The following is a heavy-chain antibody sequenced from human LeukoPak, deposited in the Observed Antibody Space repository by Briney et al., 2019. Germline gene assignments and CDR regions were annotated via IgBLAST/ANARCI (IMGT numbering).Heavy chain of an antibody. V-gene: IGHV3-21*01. CDR1: GFTFSSYS. CDR3: ARSYSSSPRGAFDI. D-gene: IGHD6-6*01. Sequence: GGSLRLSCAASGFTFSSYSMNWVRQAPGKGLEWVSSISSSSSYIYYADSVKGRFTISRDNAKNSLYLQMNSLRAEDTAVYYCARSYSSSPRGAFDIWGQGTMVTVSS. J-gene: IGHJ3*02. CDR2: ISSSSSYI.